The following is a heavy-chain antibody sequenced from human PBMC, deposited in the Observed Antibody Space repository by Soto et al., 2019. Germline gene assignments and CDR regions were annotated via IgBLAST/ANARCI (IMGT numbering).Heavy chain of an antibody. CDR3: AREAYSYSSSWPYYYYYGMDV. D-gene: IGHD6-13*01. J-gene: IGHJ6*02. CDR1: GYTFTGYY. V-gene: IGHV1-2*02. CDR2: INPNSGGT. Sequence: ASVKVSCKASGYTFTGYYMHWVRQAPGQGLEWMGWINPNSGGTNYAEKFQGRGTMTRDTSISTAYMELSRLRSDDTAVYYCAREAYSYSSSWPYYYYYGMDVWGQGTTVTVSS.